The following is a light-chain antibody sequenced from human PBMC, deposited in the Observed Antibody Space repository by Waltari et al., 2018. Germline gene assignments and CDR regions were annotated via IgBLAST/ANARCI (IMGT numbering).Light chain of an antibody. CDR2: RTN. CDR3: AAWDDSLVATWDDSLV. Sequence: QSKLSQPPSASGTPGQRVTISCSGRTFDIGDKDVYWYQQLPGTAPKIVIYRTNQRPSGGPDRFSCSKSGTSASLAISGLRSEDEAEYYCAAWDDSLVATWDDSLVFGGGTKLTVL. J-gene: IGLJ2*01. V-gene: IGLV1-47*01. CDR1: TFDIGDKD.